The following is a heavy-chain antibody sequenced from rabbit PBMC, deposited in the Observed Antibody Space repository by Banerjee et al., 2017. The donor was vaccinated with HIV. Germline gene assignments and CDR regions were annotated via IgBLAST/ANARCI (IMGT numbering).Heavy chain of an antibody. CDR2: IYIRSGST. D-gene: IGHD4-1*01. CDR1: GIDFSSYA. CDR3: ARGGNYWGGFNL. J-gene: IGHJ4*01. V-gene: IGHV1S45*01. Sequence: QEQLVESGGGLVTLGGSLKLSCKASGIDFSSYAINWVRQAPGKGLEWVACIYIRSGSTYYASWAKGRVTISKTSSATVTMQMPSLTAADTATYFCARGGNYWGGFNLWGPGTLVTDS.